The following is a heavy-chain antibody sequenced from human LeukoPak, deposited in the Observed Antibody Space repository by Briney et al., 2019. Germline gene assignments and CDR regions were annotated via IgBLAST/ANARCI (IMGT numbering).Heavy chain of an antibody. CDR2: LFYSGTT. V-gene: IGHV4-39*01. CDR3: ARSTPEGGKYRGTTPFDF. Sequence: TSETPSLTCTVSGAPISSGSHYWGWIRQPPGKGLEWIGTLFYSGTTYYNPSLKSRVTASVDTSKNQFSLKLGSVTAADTAVYYCARSTPEGGKYRGTTPFDFWGQGTLVTVSS. CDR1: GAPISSGSHY. J-gene: IGHJ4*02. D-gene: IGHD1-7*01.